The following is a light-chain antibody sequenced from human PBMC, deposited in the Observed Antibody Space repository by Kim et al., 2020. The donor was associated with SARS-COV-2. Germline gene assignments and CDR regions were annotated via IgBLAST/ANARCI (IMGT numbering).Light chain of an antibody. Sequence: VVPDETATLACWADSLTRKSVLWYHQKPVQAPVLFDSRGRPPGMPVRFSGSKSANTATLTITKVEAGDEADYYCQVWDSSSAHVVFGGGTQLTVL. CDR1: SLTRKS. V-gene: IGLV3-21*02. J-gene: IGLJ2*01. CDR2: R. CDR3: QVWDSSSAHVV.